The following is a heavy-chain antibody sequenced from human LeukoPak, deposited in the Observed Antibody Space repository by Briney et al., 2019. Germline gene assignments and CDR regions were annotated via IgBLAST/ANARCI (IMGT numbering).Heavy chain of an antibody. Sequence: ASVTVSFRASGYTFTIYAMHWVRQAPGQRLEWMGWINAGNGNTKYSQKFQGRVTITRDTSASTAYMELSSLRSEDTAVYYCAREDHIDYVWGSYRYAPYYYYGMDVWGQGTTVTVSS. V-gene: IGHV1-3*01. D-gene: IGHD3-16*02. J-gene: IGHJ6*02. CDR1: GYTFTIYA. CDR2: INAGNGNT. CDR3: AREDHIDYVWGSYRYAPYYYYGMDV.